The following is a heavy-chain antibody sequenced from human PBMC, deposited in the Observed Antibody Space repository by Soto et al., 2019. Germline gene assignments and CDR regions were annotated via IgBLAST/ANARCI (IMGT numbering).Heavy chain of an antibody. V-gene: IGHV3-23*01. J-gene: IGHJ4*02. Sequence: GGSLRLSCAASGFTFSSYTLNWVRRAPGKGLERVATSSDRRTGNTHYSDSVRGRFTLSRDYSRNILFWQMDSLRADDTALYYCTTWLTAHFDYWGRGTQVTVSS. CDR1: GFTFSSYT. D-gene: IGHD2-21*02. CDR2: SSDRRTGNT. CDR3: TTWLTAHFDY.